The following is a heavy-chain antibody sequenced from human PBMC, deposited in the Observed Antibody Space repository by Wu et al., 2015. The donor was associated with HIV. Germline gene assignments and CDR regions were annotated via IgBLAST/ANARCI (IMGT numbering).Heavy chain of an antibody. Sequence: QVHLVQSGAGVKKPGASVKVSCKASGYTFSRYGISWVRQAPGQGLEWMGWISAYNGNTNYAQKFQDRVTMTTDTSTNTAYMDLRSLRSDDTAVYYCARDSSGWGKFDYWGQGTLVAVSS. CDR1: GYTFSRYG. CDR3: ARDSSGWGKFDY. D-gene: IGHD6-19*01. CDR2: ISAYNGNT. V-gene: IGHV1-18*01. J-gene: IGHJ4*02.